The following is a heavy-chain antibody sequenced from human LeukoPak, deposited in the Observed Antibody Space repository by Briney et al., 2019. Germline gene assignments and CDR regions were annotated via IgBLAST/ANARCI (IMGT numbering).Heavy chain of an antibody. CDR2: ISGSGGST. D-gene: IGHD1-26*01. CDR3: AKAIVGATSYYGMDV. J-gene: IGHJ6*02. V-gene: IGHV3-23*01. Sequence: GGSLRLSCAASGFTFSSYAMSWVRQAPGKGLEWVSAISGSGGSTYYADSVKGRFTISRDNSKNTLYLQMNSLRAEDTAVYYCAKAIVGATSYYGMDVWGQGTTVTVSS. CDR1: GFTFSSYA.